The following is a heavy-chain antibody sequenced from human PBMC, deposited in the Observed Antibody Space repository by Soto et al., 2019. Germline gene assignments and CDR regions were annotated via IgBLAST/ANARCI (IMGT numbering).Heavy chain of an antibody. D-gene: IGHD2-2*01. Sequence: GGSLRLSCAASGFTFSTYEMSWVRQAPGKGPEWVSYISSSVSAIYYAASVEGRFTISRDNAKNSLSLQMNSLRAEDTAVYYCVRSGYQLLNGMDVWGQGSTVTVSS. CDR3: VRSGYQLLNGMDV. CDR1: GFTFSTYE. CDR2: ISSSVSAI. V-gene: IGHV3-48*03. J-gene: IGHJ6*02.